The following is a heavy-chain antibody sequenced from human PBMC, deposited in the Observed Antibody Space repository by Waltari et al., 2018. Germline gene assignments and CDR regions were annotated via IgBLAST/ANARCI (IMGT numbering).Heavy chain of an antibody. CDR3: ATANILGIGTFDY. CDR1: GYTFTKYY. V-gene: IGHV1-2*06. D-gene: IGHD1-1*01. Sequence: QVKLVQSGAEVKKPGASVRVSCKASGYTFTKYYIHWVRQAPGQGLEWMGRINPNSGDANYTQPFQGRVIMTRDTSINTAYLEVTGLTSDDTAIFYCATANILGIGTFDYWGQGTLVSVSS. CDR2: INPNSGDA. J-gene: IGHJ4*02.